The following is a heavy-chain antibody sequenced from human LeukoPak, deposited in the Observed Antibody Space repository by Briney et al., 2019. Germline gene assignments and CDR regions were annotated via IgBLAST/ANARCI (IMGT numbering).Heavy chain of an antibody. CDR3: ARTLTTLSWFDP. J-gene: IGHJ5*02. V-gene: IGHV4-59*08. Sequence: SETLSLTCTVSGGSVSDYYWSWIRQSPGKGLEWIGYIYYTETSYNPSLKSRVTISVDTSKNQFSLKLSSVTAADTAVYYCARTLTTLSWFDPWGQGTLVTVSS. CDR2: IYYTET. D-gene: IGHD4-17*01. CDR1: GGSVSDYY.